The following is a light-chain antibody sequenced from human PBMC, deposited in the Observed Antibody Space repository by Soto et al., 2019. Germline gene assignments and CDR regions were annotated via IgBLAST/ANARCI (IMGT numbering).Light chain of an antibody. J-gene: IGLJ1*01. CDR2: DVT. CDR1: ISDVGGYNS. CDR3: SSFTSSITYV. Sequence: QSLLTQTASVSGSPGQSITISCTGTISDVGGYNSVSWYRQDPGKAPKLMIYDVTNRPSGVSNRFSGSKSGNTASLTISGLQAEDEADYYCSSFTSSITYVFGTGTKVTVL. V-gene: IGLV2-14*01.